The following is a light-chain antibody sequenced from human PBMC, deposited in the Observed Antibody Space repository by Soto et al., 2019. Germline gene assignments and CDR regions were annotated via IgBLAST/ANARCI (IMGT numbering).Light chain of an antibody. V-gene: IGKV3-20*01. CDR3: QQYNIWPRT. CDR1: QSVSSSS. Sequence: EIVLTQSPGTLSLSPGERATLSCRASQSVSSSSLAWYQQNPGQAPRLLIYEASSRATGIPDRFSGSGSGTEFSLTISSLQSEDFAVYYCQQYNIWPRTFGQGTKVDIK. CDR2: EAS. J-gene: IGKJ1*01.